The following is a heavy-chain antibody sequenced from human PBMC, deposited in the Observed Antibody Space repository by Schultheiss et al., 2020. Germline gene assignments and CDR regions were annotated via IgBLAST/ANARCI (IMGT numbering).Heavy chain of an antibody. J-gene: IGHJ1*01. V-gene: IGHV1-18*01. CDR2: ISAYNGNT. D-gene: IGHD3-10*01. Sequence: ASVKVSCKASGYTFTSYGISWVRQAPGQGLEWMGWISAYNGNTNYAQKLQGRVTMTTDTSTSTAYMELRSLRSDDTAVYYCARGAVTMVRGTGGAEYFQHWGQGTLVTVSS. CDR3: ARGAVTMVRGTGGAEYFQH. CDR1: GYTFTSYG.